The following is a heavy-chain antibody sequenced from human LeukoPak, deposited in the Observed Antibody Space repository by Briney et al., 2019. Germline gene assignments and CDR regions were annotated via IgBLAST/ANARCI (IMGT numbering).Heavy chain of an antibody. CDR2: INHSGST. V-gene: IGHV4-34*01. CDR3: ARGRTYYYGSGSYFQY. Sequence: SETLSLTCAVYGGSFSGYYWSWIRQPPGKGLEWIGEINHSGSTNYNPSLKSRVTISVDTSKNQFSLKLSSVAAADTAVYYCARGRTYYYGSGSYFQYCGQGTLVTVSS. D-gene: IGHD3-10*01. J-gene: IGHJ4*02. CDR1: GGSFSGYY.